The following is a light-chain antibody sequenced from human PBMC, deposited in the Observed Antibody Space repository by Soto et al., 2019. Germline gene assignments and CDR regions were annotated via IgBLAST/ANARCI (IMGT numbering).Light chain of an antibody. J-gene: IGLJ2*01. Sequence: QSALTQPPSASGSPGQSVTISCTGTSSDVGGYNYVSWYQQHPGKAPKLMISDVSKRPSGVPDRFSGSKSGNTASLTVYGIKAEDEADYYCSSFAGNNNLVFGGGTTLTVL. CDR1: SSDVGGYNY. V-gene: IGLV2-8*01. CDR3: SSFAGNNNLV. CDR2: DVS.